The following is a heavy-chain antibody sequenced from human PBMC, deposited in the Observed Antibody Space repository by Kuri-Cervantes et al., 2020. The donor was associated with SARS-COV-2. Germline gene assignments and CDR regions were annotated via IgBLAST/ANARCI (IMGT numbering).Heavy chain of an antibody. CDR1: GCTFSDHY. Sequence: ASVKVSCKASGCTFSDHYMYWVRQAPGQGLEWMGIINPSGSGTRYPQRFQGRVTMTRDTSTSTVYMELSSLRSEDTAVYYCATGPPYYDPSNWFDPWGQGTLVTVSS. CDR2: INPSGSGT. D-gene: IGHD3-3*01. V-gene: IGHV1-46*01. J-gene: IGHJ5*02. CDR3: ATGPPYYDPSNWFDP.